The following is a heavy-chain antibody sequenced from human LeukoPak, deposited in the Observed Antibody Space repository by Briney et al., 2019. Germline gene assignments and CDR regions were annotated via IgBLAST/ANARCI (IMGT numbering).Heavy chain of an antibody. J-gene: IGHJ4*02. CDR2: VRYDGTNK. Sequence: GGSLRLSCAASGFTFSSYGMFWVRQAPGKGLEWVAFVRYDGTNKYYADSVKGRFAISRDSSDNTLYLQMNSLRAEDTAVYYCAKDRRHMYASFPALDFWGQGTLVTVSS. CDR1: GFTFSSYG. CDR3: AKDRRHMYASFPALDF. V-gene: IGHV3-30*02. D-gene: IGHD2-8*01.